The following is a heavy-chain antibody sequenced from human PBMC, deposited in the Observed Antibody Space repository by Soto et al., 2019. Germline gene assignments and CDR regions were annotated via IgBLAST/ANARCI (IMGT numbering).Heavy chain of an antibody. D-gene: IGHD1-1*01. J-gene: IGHJ3*02. CDR2: IYYSGNT. CDR3: AQALVFTGGDGFDI. CDR1: GGSITTGGRY. Sequence: QVRLQEWGPGLVKPSQTLSLKCSVSGGSITTGGRYWSWIRQLPGKCLEWIGDIYYSGNTYYKASLKSRGTISVEAAKNQFSLKLSSVTAADTAVYYCAQALVFTGGDGFDIWGQGRFVTVSS. V-gene: IGHV4-31*02.